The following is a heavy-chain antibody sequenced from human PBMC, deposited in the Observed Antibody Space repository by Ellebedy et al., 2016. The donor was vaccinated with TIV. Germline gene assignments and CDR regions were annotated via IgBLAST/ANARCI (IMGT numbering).Heavy chain of an antibody. CDR3: SRVPFDY. CDR1: GFTVSSNY. J-gene: IGHJ4*02. V-gene: IGHV3-53*01. Sequence: GESLKISCAASGFTVSSNYMSWVRQAPGKGLEWVSVIYSGGSTYYADSVKGRFTISRDNSKNTVYLQMNTLRAEDTAIYYCSRVPFDYWGQGTLVTVSS. CDR2: IYSGGST.